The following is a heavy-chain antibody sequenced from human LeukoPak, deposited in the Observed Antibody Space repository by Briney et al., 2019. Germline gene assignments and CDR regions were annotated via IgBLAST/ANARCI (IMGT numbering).Heavy chain of an antibody. D-gene: IGHD6-13*01. CDR3: ARDRVLFEQQLGAFDI. CDR1: GYTFTSYG. CDR2: ISAYNGNT. Sequence: GASVKVSCKASGYTFTSYGISWVRQAPGQGLEWMGWISAYNGNTNYAQKLQGRVTMTTDTSTSTAYMELRSLRSDDTAVYYCARDRVLFEQQLGAFDIWGQGTMVTVSS. V-gene: IGHV1-18*01. J-gene: IGHJ3*02.